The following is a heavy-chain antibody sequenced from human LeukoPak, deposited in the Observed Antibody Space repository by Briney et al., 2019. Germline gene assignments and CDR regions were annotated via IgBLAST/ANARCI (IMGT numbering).Heavy chain of an antibody. CDR1: SYTFTSYG. CDR2: ISAYNGNT. CDR3: ARDRGYCSSTSCYNLFPDY. J-gene: IGHJ4*02. Sequence: ASVKVSCKASSYTFTSYGISWVRQAPGQGLEWMGWISAYNGNTNYAQKLQGRVTMTTDTSTSTAYMELRSLRSDGTAVYYCARDRGYCSSTSCYNLFPDYWGQGTLVTVSS. D-gene: IGHD2-2*02. V-gene: IGHV1-18*01.